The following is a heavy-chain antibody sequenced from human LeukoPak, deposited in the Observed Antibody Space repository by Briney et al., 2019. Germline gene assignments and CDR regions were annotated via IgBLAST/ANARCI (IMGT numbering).Heavy chain of an antibody. J-gene: IGHJ5*02. Sequence: GGSLRLSCAASGFTFNLYWIHWVRQPPGKGLEWLPRISDDGTTTNYADSVKGRFTISRDNAKNTLYLQMHSLRVDDTAVYYCARDSRYHSGWGSYQPYWFDPWGQGTLVTVSS. CDR1: GFTFNLYW. V-gene: IGHV3-74*01. CDR2: ISDDGTTT. CDR3: ARDSRYHSGWGSYQPYWFDP. D-gene: IGHD3-10*01.